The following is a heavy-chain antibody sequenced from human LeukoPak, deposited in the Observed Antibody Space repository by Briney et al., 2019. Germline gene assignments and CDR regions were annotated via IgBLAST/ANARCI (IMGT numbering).Heavy chain of an antibody. D-gene: IGHD2-21*02. J-gene: IGHJ4*02. Sequence: ASVKVSCTASGYTFTSYDINWVRQATGQGLEWMRWMNPNSGNTGYAQKFQGRVTMTRNTSISTAYMELSSLRSEDTAVYYCARGTAYCGGDCYTAFDYWGQGTLVTVSS. CDR1: GYTFTSYD. CDR3: ARGTAYCGGDCYTAFDY. CDR2: MNPNSGNT. V-gene: IGHV1-8*01.